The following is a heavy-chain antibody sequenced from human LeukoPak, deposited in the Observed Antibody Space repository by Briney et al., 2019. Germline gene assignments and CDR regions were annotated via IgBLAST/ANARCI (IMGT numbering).Heavy chain of an antibody. CDR1: GFSFSNYA. D-gene: IGHD1-26*01. CDR3: ARGAILGAFNLMDY. V-gene: IGHV3-30*04. Sequence: GGSLRLSCAASGFSFSNYAMHWVRQAPGKGLDWVAVILYDGSIQNTPDSVRGRFIISRDNSKNTVFLQMSSLTTDDTAVYYCARGAILGAFNLMDYWGQGTLVTVSS. J-gene: IGHJ4*02. CDR2: ILYDGSIQ.